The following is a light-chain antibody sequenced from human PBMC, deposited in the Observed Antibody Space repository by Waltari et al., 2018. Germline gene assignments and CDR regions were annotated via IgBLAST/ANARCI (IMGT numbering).Light chain of an antibody. CDR3: AVWDDVLSSWV. V-gene: IGLV1-47*01. J-gene: IGLJ3*02. CDR2: KND. Sequence: QSALTQPPSASGTPGQGVTIYCSGSSSNIGRNYVYWYQQVSGVAPKLLMFKNDQRPAGVPDRCSGSRSGASASLAISGLRSEDEGDYSCAVWDDVLSSWVFGGGTKLTVL. CDR1: SSNIGRNY.